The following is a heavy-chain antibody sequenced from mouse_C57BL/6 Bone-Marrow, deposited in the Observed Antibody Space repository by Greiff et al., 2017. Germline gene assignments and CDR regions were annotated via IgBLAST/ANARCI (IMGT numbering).Heavy chain of an antibody. V-gene: IGHV5-4*01. CDR3: ASLLLRKGAY. CDR2: ISAGGSYT. CDR1: GFTFSSYA. D-gene: IGHD1-1*01. Sequence: EVQVVESGGGLVKPGGSLKLSCAASGFTFSSYAMSWVRQTPEKRLEWVATISAGGSYTYYPDNVKGRFTISRDNADNNLYLQMSHLKSEDTAMYYCASLLLRKGAYWGQGTLVTVSA. J-gene: IGHJ3*01.